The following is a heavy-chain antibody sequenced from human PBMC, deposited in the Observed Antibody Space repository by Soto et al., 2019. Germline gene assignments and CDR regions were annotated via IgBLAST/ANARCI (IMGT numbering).Heavy chain of an antibody. CDR2: IWYDGSNK. V-gene: IGHV3-33*01. J-gene: IGHJ6*02. D-gene: IGHD4-4*01. Sequence: GGSLRLSWAASGCTFSSYGMHWVRQAQGKGLEWVAVIWYDGSNKYYADSVKGRFTISRDNSKNTLYLQMNSLRAEDTAVYYCARDILTTVTSPYYYYGMDVWGQGTTVTVSS. CDR1: GCTFSSYG. CDR3: ARDILTTVTSPYYYYGMDV.